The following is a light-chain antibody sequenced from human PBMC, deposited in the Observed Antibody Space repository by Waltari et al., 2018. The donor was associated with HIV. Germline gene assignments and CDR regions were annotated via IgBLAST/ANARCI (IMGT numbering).Light chain of an antibody. Sequence: QSVLTQPPSASGTPGQRVTISCSGSSSNIGSNTVNWYQHLPGTSPKLLSYSNNQRPSGVPDRFSGSKSGTSASLAISGLQFEDEADYYCAAWDDSLKVVFGGGTKLTVL. CDR2: SNN. V-gene: IGLV1-44*01. CDR1: SSNIGSNT. J-gene: IGLJ2*01. CDR3: AAWDDSLKVV.